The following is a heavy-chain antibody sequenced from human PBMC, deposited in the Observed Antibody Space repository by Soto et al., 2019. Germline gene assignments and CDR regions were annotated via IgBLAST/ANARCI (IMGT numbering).Heavy chain of an antibody. D-gene: IGHD2-15*01. J-gene: IGHJ4*02. CDR3: ASSPKGSGYCSGGSCYQISAQFDY. V-gene: IGHV5-51*01. Sequence: EVQLVQSGAEVKKPGESLKISCKGSGYSFTSYWIGWVRQMPGKGLEWMGIIYPGDSDTRYSPSFQGQVTISADKSISTAYLQWSSLKASDTAMYYCASSPKGSGYCSGGSCYQISAQFDYWGQGTPVTVSS. CDR2: IYPGDSDT. CDR1: GYSFTSYW.